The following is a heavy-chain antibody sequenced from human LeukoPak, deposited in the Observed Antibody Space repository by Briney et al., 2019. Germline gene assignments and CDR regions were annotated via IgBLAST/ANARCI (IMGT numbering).Heavy chain of an antibody. CDR2: IIPIFGTA. J-gene: IGHJ4*02. CDR1: GGTFSSYA. Sequence: SVKVSCKASGGTFSSYAISWVRQAPGQGLEWMGGIIPIFGTANYAQKFQGRVAITADKSTSTAYMELSSLRSEDTAVYYCAGGEGYCSGGSCYSQIWSLAYWGQGTLVTVSS. V-gene: IGHV1-69*06. CDR3: AGGEGYCSGGSCYSQIWSLAY. D-gene: IGHD2-15*01.